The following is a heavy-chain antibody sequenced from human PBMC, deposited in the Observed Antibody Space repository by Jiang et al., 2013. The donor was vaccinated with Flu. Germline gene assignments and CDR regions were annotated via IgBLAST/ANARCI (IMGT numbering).Heavy chain of an antibody. CDR2: IDPSDSYT. CDR1: GYSFTSYW. J-gene: IGHJ4*02. D-gene: IGHD2-15*01. Sequence: GAEVKKPGESLRISCKGSGYSFTSYWISWVRQMPGKGLEWMGRIDPSDSYTNYSPSFQGHVTISADKSISTAYLQWSSLKASDTAMYYCAKVLCPYCRGGTRYKGYFDFWGQGNPGHRLL. V-gene: IGHV5-10-1*01. CDR3: AKVLCPYCRGGTRYKGYFDF.